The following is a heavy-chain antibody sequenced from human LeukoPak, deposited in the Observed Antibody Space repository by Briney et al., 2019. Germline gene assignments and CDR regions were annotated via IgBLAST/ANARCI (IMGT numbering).Heavy chain of an antibody. CDR1: GGSMRSYY. J-gene: IGHJ3*02. CDR3: ARGGIVVVVAAMGSNAFDI. CDR2: IYYCGST. Sequence: SETLSLTCTVSGGSMRSYYWRWMRQPPGKGLVWLGYIYYCGSTNYNTSLTSHVTISVGTAKKQFAQKLSSVTAADTAVYDSARGGIVVVVAAMGSNAFDIWGQGTMVTVSS. V-gene: IGHV4-59*01. D-gene: IGHD2-15*01.